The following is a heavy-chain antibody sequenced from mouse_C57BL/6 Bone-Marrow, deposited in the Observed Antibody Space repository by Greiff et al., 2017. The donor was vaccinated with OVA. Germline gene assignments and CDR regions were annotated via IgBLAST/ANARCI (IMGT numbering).Heavy chain of an antibody. CDR2: IDPETGGT. CDR1: GYTFTDYE. V-gene: IGHV1-15*01. D-gene: IGHD3-2*02. CDR3: TTRQLRPYYFDY. J-gene: IGHJ2*01. Sequence: VQLVESGAELVRPGASVTLSCKASGYTFTDYEMHWVKQTPVHGLEWIGAIDPETGGTAYNQKFKGKAILTADKSSSTAYMELRSLTSEDSAVYYCTTRQLRPYYFDYWGQGTTLTVSS.